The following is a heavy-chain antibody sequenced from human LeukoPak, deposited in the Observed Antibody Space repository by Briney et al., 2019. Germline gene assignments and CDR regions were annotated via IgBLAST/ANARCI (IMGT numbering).Heavy chain of an antibody. CDR2: IDYSGST. CDR3: ARDLYSSSWYWFDP. D-gene: IGHD6-13*01. Sequence: PSETLSLTCTVSGGTISSSSYYWGWIRQPPGKGLEWIGSIDYSGSTYYNPSLKSRVTTSVDTSKNQFSLKLSSVTAADTAVYYCARDLYSSSWYWFDPWGQGTLVTVSS. CDR1: GGTISSSSYY. V-gene: IGHV4-39*07. J-gene: IGHJ5*02.